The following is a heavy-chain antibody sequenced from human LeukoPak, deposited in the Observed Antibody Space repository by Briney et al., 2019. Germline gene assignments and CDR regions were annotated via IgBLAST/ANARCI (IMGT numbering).Heavy chain of an antibody. V-gene: IGHV4-38-2*02. J-gene: IGHJ5*02. CDR2: IYQSGSA. CDR3: ARVAYSSSGNWFDP. Sequence: SETLSLTCTLPGYSISSGYYWGWIRQPPGKGREWIGSIYQSGSAYYNPSLKSRVTISVDTSKNQFSLKLSSVTAADTAVYYCARVAYSSSGNWFDPWGQGTLVTVSS. D-gene: IGHD6-6*01. CDR1: GYSISSGYY.